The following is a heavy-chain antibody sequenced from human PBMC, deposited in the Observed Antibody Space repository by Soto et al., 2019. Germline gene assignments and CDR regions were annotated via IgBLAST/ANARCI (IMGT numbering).Heavy chain of an antibody. Sequence: ASVKVSCKASGYTFTGYYMHWVRQAPGQGLEWMGWINPNSGGTNYAQKFQGRVTMTRDTSISTAYMELSRLRSDDTAVYYCARDISTIFGVVIGGMDVWGQGXTVTVYS. D-gene: IGHD3-3*01. CDR1: GYTFTGYY. CDR3: ARDISTIFGVVIGGMDV. V-gene: IGHV1-2*02. CDR2: INPNSGGT. J-gene: IGHJ6*02.